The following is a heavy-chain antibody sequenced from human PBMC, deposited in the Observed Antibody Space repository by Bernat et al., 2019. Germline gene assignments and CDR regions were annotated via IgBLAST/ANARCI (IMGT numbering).Heavy chain of an antibody. CDR2: ISGSGGST. CDR3: AKFNGDYVSFFDL. J-gene: IGHJ2*01. Sequence: VQMVESGGGLVKPGGSLRLSCAASGFTFSDYYMSWIRQAPGKGLEWVSAISGSGGSTYYADSVKGRFTISRDNSKNTLYLQMNSLRAEDTAVYYCAKFNGDYVSFFDLWGRGTLVTVSS. CDR1: GFTFSDYY. D-gene: IGHD4-17*01. V-gene: IGHV3-23*04.